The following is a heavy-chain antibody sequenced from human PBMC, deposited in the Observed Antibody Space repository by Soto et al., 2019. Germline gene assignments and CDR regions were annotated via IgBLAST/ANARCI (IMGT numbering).Heavy chain of an antibody. V-gene: IGHV1-3*05. CDR3: ARGTGCISTSCYKYWNYYYYGMDV. CDR1: GYTFTSYA. J-gene: IGHJ6*02. CDR2: INAGNGNT. D-gene: IGHD2-2*02. Sequence: QVQLVQSGAEEKKPGASVKVSCKASGYTFTSYAMHWVRQAPGQRLEWMGWINAGNGNTKYSQKFQGRVTITRDTSASTAYMELSSLRSEDTAVYYCARGTGCISTSCYKYWNYYYYGMDVWGQGTTVTVSS.